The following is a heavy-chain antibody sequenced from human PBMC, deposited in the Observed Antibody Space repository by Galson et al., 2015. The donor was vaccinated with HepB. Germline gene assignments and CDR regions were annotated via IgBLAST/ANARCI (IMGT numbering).Heavy chain of an antibody. D-gene: IGHD7-27*01. Sequence: SLRLSCAASGFSFSSYAMHWVRQAPSKGLEWVAVISYDGSNKYYADSVKGRFTISRDNSKNTLYLQMNSLRAEDTAVYYCARDSQSWGTDYYYYGMDVWGQGTTVTVSS. CDR3: ARDSQSWGTDYYYYGMDV. CDR2: ISYDGSNK. J-gene: IGHJ6*02. CDR1: GFSFSSYA. V-gene: IGHV3-30*04.